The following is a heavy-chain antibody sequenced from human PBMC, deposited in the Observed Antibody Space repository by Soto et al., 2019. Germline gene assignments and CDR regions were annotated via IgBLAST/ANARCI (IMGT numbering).Heavy chain of an antibody. J-gene: IGHJ4*02. CDR1: GYSFTSYW. D-gene: IGHD2-2*01. CDR2: IYPGDSDT. CDR3: ARVNYCSSTSCYNPRPYYFDY. Sequence: PXESLTISGKGSGYSFTSYWIGLVRQMPGKGLEWMGIIYPGDSDTRYSPSFQGQVTISADKSISTAYLQWSSLKASDTAMYYCARVNYCSSTSCYNPRPYYFDYWGQGTLVTVSS. V-gene: IGHV5-51*03.